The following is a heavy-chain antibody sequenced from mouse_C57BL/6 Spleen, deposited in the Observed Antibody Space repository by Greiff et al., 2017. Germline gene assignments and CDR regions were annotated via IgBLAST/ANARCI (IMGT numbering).Heavy chain of an antibody. CDR2: INYDGSST. CDR1: GFTFSDYY. J-gene: IGHJ4*01. V-gene: IGHV5-16*01. Sequence: EVQRVESEGGLVQPGSSMKLSCTASGFTFSDYYMAWVRQVPEKGLEWVANINYDGSSTYYLDSLKSRFIISRDNAKNILYLQMSSLKSEDTATYYCARENHYYGSSYAMDYWGQGTSVTVSS. D-gene: IGHD1-1*01. CDR3: ARENHYYGSSYAMDY.